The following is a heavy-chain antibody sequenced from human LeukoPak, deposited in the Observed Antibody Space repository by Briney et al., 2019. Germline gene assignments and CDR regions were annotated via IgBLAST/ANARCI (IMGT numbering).Heavy chain of an antibody. V-gene: IGHV1-2*02. Sequence: ASVKVSCKASGYTFTGYYMHRVRQAPGQGLEWMGWINPNSGGTNYAQKFQGRVTMTRDTSISTAYMELSRLRSDDTAVYYCARDPSSTDYYDSSGLDYWGQGTLVTVSS. J-gene: IGHJ4*02. CDR2: INPNSGGT. CDR3: ARDPSSTDYYDSSGLDY. D-gene: IGHD3-22*01. CDR1: GYTFTGYY.